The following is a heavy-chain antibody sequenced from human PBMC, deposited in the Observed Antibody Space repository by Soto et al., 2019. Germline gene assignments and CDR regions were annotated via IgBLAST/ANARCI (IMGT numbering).Heavy chain of an antibody. CDR2: INHSGST. CDR3: ARGTMVRGVVYYYYYYMDV. Sequence: SETLSLTCAVYVGSFSGYYWSWIRQPPGKGLEWIGEINHSGSTNYNPSLKSRVTISVDTSKNQFSLKLSSVTAADTAVYYCARGTMVRGVVYYYYYYMDVWGKGTTVTVSS. CDR1: VGSFSGYY. J-gene: IGHJ6*03. V-gene: IGHV4-34*01. D-gene: IGHD3-10*01.